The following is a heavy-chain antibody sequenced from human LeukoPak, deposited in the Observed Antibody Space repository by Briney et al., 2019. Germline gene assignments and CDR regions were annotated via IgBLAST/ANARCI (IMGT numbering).Heavy chain of an antibody. CDR1: GGYISSYY. D-gene: IGHD6-13*01. CDR2: IYYSGTT. J-gene: IGHJ5*02. V-gene: IGHV4-59*01. Sequence: SETLSLTCAVSGGYISSYYWSWIRQPPGKGLEWIGYIYYSGTTNYNPSLKSRVTISVDTSKTQFSLKLSSVTAADTAVYYCARGSIAAALNWFDPWGQGTLVTVSS. CDR3: ARGSIAAALNWFDP.